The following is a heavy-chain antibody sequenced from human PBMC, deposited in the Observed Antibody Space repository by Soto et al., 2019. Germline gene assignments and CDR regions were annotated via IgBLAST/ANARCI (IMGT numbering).Heavy chain of an antibody. D-gene: IGHD2-21*02. J-gene: IGHJ5*02. CDR1: GYSFTSYW. Sequence: GESLKISCKGSGYSFTSYWIGWGRQMPGKGLGWLGIIYPGDSDTRYSPSCQGQVTIAADNSVSTAYLQWSSLKASDPAMYYCARHMAYCGGDCYVNWFDPWGQGTLVTVSS. CDR2: IYPGDSDT. V-gene: IGHV5-51*01. CDR3: ARHMAYCGGDCYVNWFDP.